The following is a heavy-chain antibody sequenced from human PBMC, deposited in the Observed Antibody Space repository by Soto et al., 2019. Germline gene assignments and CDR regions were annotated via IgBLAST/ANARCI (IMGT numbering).Heavy chain of an antibody. Sequence: PGWSLRLSCSASVFTFSSYAMSWFRQAPGKGLEWVSVISGSGANTNYADSVKGRFAISIDNSKNTLYLQMSSLRAENTAVYYCSKRQCGNFGPFDSWGQGTLVTVSS. CDR2: ISGSGANT. J-gene: IGHJ4*02. V-gene: IGHV3-23*01. CDR1: VFTFSSYA. CDR3: SKRQCGNFGPFDS. D-gene: IGHD2-21*02.